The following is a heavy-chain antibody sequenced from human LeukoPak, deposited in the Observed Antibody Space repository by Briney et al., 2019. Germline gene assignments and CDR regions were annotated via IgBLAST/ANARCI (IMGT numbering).Heavy chain of an antibody. CDR3: ARERRYCSSTSCSDY. Sequence: SETLSLTCTVSGGSISSSSYYWGWIRQPPGKGLEWIGSIYYSGSTYYNPSLKSRVTISVDTSKNQFSLKLSSVTAADTAVYYCARERRYCSSTSCSDYWGQGTLVTVSS. J-gene: IGHJ4*02. V-gene: IGHV4-39*02. D-gene: IGHD2-2*01. CDR1: GGSISSSSYY. CDR2: IYYSGST.